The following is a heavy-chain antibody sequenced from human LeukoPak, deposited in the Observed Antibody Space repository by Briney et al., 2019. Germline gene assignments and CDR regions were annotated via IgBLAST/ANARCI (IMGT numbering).Heavy chain of an antibody. CDR3: ARDRAEYEYGGITHWYFDL. CDR2: TNQDGSVE. V-gene: IGHV3-7*01. J-gene: IGHJ2*01. D-gene: IGHD4-23*01. Sequence: GGSLRLSCVASGFTFSHYYMSWVRQAPGQGLEWVAHTNQDGSVEFHVDSVKGRFTISRDNAKNSLYLQMNSLRADDTAVYYCARDRAEYEYGGITHWYFDLWGRGTQVTVSS. CDR1: GFTFSHYY.